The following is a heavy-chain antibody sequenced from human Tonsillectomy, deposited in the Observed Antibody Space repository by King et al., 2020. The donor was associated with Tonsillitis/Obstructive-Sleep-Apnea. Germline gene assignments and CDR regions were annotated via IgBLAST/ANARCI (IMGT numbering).Heavy chain of an antibody. J-gene: IGHJ4*02. CDR3: ARDDVVGRYIDS. Sequence: QLVQSGAEVKTPGASVKVSCKASGYTFTSYYIHWVRQARGQGLEWLGIINPSSGVATYAQKFQGRVTMIIDTSASTVYLQLSRLRSEDTAVYYCARDDVVGRYIDSWGQGTLVTVSS. V-gene: IGHV1-46*01. CDR2: INPSSGVA. CDR1: GYTFTSYY. D-gene: IGHD1-14*01.